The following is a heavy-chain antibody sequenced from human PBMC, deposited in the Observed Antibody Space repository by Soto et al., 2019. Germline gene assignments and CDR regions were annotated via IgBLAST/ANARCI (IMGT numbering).Heavy chain of an antibody. V-gene: IGHV5-51*01. Sequence: EVQLVQSGAEVRKPGESLKISCQGSGYSLSDQWIGWVRQMPGKGLEWMGIIDLGDSDIRYSPSFEGQVTISADKSTNTACLQWSSLKASDTAIYYGARLGVRGLMGVFDYWGQGTLVTVSS. CDR2: IDLGDSDI. D-gene: IGHD3-10*01. CDR1: GYSLSDQW. CDR3: ARLGVRGLMGVFDY. J-gene: IGHJ4*02.